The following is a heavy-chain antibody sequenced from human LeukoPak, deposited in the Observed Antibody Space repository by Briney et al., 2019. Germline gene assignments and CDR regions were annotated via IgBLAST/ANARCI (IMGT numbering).Heavy chain of an antibody. CDR2: ITGSGGRT. CDR1: GFTFSSYA. J-gene: IGHJ3*02. Sequence: GGSLRLSCAASGFTFSSYAMSWVRQAPGKGLERVSAITGSGGRTYYADSVKGRFTISRDNSENTLYLQMNSLRAEDTAVYYCAKDRLSGWPNDAFDIWGQGTMVTVSS. CDR3: AKDRLSGWPNDAFDI. D-gene: IGHD6-19*01. V-gene: IGHV3-23*01.